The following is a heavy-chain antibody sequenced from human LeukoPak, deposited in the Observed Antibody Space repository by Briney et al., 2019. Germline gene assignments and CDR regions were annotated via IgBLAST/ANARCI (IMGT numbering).Heavy chain of an antibody. CDR1: GGSISSGSYY. D-gene: IGHD3-10*01. CDR2: IYYSGST. Sequence: SETLSLTCTVSGGSISSGSYYWGWIRQPPGKGLEWIGSIYYSGSTYYNPSLKSRVTISVDTSKNQFSLKLSSVTAADTAVYYCARHKNYYGSEFDYWGQGTLVTVSS. J-gene: IGHJ4*02. V-gene: IGHV4-39*01. CDR3: ARHKNYYGSEFDY.